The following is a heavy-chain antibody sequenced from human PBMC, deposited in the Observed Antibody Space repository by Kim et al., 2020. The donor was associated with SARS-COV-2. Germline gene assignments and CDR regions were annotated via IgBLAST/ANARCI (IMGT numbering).Heavy chain of an antibody. Sequence: SLKSRVTISVDTSKNQFSLKLSSVTAADTAVYYCARGVDYGGNSGGHLDYWGQGTLVTVSS. J-gene: IGHJ4*02. D-gene: IGHD4-17*01. CDR3: ARGVDYGGNSGGHLDY. V-gene: IGHV4-31*02.